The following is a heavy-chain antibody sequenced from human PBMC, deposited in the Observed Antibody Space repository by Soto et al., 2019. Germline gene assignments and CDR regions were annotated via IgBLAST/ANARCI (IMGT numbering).Heavy chain of an antibody. CDR1: GDSVSSNSAA. D-gene: IGHD7-27*01. J-gene: IGHJ6*02. V-gene: IGHV6-1*01. CDR3: ASAQLGSQDYYYYGMDV. CDR2: TYYRSKWYN. Sequence: SQTLSLTCAISGDSVSSNSAAWNWIRQSPSRGLEWLGRTYYRSKWYNDYAVSVKSRITINPDTSKNQFSLQLNSVTPEDTAVYYCASAQLGSQDYYYYGMDVWGQGTTVTVSS.